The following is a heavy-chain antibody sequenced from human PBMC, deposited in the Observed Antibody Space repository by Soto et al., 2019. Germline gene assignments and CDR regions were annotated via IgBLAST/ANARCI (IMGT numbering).Heavy chain of an antibody. Sequence: QVVLLQSGAEVKEPGSSGRVSCQVSGSTFNNFAFSWVRQAPGHGREWMGGIVVDSNTAEYSQRFQDRVTITADTSTDTLYMELGSLTFEDTAVYYCARAIKRWEVNYYFDFWGQGTLVTVSS. CDR2: IVVDSNTA. D-gene: IGHD1-26*01. J-gene: IGHJ4*02. V-gene: IGHV1-69*06. CDR3: ARAIKRWEVNYYFDF. CDR1: GSTFNNFA.